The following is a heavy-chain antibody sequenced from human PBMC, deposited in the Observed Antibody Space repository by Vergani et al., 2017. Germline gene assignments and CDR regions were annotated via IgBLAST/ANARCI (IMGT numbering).Heavy chain of an antibody. Sequence: EVQLVESGGGLVQPGRSLRLSCAASGFTFDDYAMHWVRQAPGKGLEWVSGISWNSGSIGYADSVKGRFTISRDNAKNSMYLQMNSLRAEDTAVYYCARAYDILTGYYPSYYFDYWGQGTLVTVSS. CDR3: ARAYDILTGYYPSYYFDY. J-gene: IGHJ4*02. CDR1: GFTFDDYA. D-gene: IGHD3-9*01. V-gene: IGHV3-9*01. CDR2: ISWNSGSI.